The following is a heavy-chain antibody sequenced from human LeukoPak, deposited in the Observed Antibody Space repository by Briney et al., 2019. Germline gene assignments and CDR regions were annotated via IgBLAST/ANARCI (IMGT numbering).Heavy chain of an antibody. CDR1: GFTFSSYA. CDR2: ISYDGSNK. J-gene: IGHJ1*01. Sequence: PGGSLRLSCAASGFTFSSYAMHWVRQAPGKGLEWVAVISYDGSNKYYADPVKGRFTISRDNSKNTLYLQMNSLRAEDTAVYYCARGGPSAALWAEYFQHWGQGTLVTVSS. D-gene: IGHD3-10*01. CDR3: ARGGPSAALWAEYFQH. V-gene: IGHV3-30*04.